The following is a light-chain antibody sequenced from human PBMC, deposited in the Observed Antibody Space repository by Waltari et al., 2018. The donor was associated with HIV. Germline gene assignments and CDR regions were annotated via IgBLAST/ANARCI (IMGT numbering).Light chain of an antibody. V-gene: IGKV1-39*01. J-gene: IGKJ4*01. CDR3: QQTYSTPLGLT. CDR2: RTS. CDR1: QSISRF. Sequence: DIQMTQSPSSLSASVGDRVTISCRASQSISRFLHWYQQKPGKAPELLIYRTSILQSGVPSRFSGSGSGTDFTLTISNLQPEDFASYYCQQTYSTPLGLTFGGGTKVEIK.